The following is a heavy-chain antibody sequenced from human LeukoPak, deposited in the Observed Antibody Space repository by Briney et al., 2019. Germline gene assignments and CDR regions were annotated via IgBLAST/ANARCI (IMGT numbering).Heavy chain of an antibody. D-gene: IGHD1-26*01. CDR3: TRGDRPLLFDY. CDR1: GGSFSGYY. J-gene: IGHJ4*02. CDR2: INHSGST. Sequence: SETLSLTFAVYGGSFSGYYWSWIRQPPGKGLEWIGEINHSGSTNYNPSLKSRVTISVDTSKNQLSLKLSSVTAADTAVYYCTRGDRPLLFDYWGQGTLVTVSS. V-gene: IGHV4-34*01.